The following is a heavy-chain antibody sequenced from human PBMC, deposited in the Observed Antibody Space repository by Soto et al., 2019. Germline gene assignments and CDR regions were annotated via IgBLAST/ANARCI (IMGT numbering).Heavy chain of an antibody. J-gene: IGHJ5*01. CDR1: GFTFSSYG. CDR2: ISAAGGSA. D-gene: IGHD2-2*01. CDR3: AKPPPYCSSNTCYFPFDS. V-gene: IGHV3-23*01. Sequence: EVQLLESGGGLVQPGGSLRVSCAASGFTFSSYGMSWVRQAPGKGLEWVSSISAAGGSAYYADPVKGRFTISRDNSKNTLYLQMNSLRAEDTAVYYCAKPPPYCSSNTCYFPFDSWDQGTLVTVSS.